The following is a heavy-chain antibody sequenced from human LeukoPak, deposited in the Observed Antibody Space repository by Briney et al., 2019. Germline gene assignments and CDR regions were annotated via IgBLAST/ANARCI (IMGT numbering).Heavy chain of an antibody. CDR1: GYTFSNFW. CDR2: IHPEGNEK. J-gene: IGHJ4*02. D-gene: IGHD1-1*01. CDR3: ARGDDFSGDH. V-gene: IGHV3-7*04. Sequence: QPGGSLRLSCAISGYTFSNFWMSWVRQAPGRGLEWVANIHPEGNEKYHLESVKGRFTISRDNINNLLLLQMNALRVEDTAIYYCARGDDFSGDHWGQGTLVTVSS.